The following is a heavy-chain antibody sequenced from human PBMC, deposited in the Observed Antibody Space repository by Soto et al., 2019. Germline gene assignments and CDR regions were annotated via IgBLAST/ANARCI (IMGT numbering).Heavy chain of an antibody. CDR3: ARCSLNWGMGCYFDY. Sequence: QVQLVQSGAEVKKPGASVKVSCKASGYTFTSYGISWVRQAPGQGLEWMGWISAYNGNTNYAQKRQSRVTMTTDTSTSTAYMELRSLRSDDTAVYYCARCSLNWGMGCYFDYWGQGTLVTVSS. V-gene: IGHV1-18*01. CDR1: GYTFTSYG. D-gene: IGHD7-27*01. J-gene: IGHJ4*02. CDR2: ISAYNGNT.